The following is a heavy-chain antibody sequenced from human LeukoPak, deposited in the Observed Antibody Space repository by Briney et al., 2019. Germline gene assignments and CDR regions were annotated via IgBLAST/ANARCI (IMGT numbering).Heavy chain of an antibody. D-gene: IGHD1-26*01. V-gene: IGHV3-7*01. J-gene: IGHJ4*02. CDR1: GLTFISYW. CDR2: IKQDGSEK. CDR3: ASDSGSYLTY. Sequence: GGSLTLSCSASGLTFISYWMSWVRQAPGKGREWVANIKQDGSEKYYVDSVKGRFTISRDNAKNSLYPQMNSLRAEDTAVYCCASDSGSYLTYWGQGTLVTVSS.